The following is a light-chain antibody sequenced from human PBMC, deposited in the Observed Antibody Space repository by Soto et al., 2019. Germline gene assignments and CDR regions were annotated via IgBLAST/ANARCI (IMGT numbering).Light chain of an antibody. CDR3: LQPITYPWT. V-gene: IGKV1-17*01. CDR1: QGIGND. CDR2: AAS. Sequence: DIQMTQSPSSLSASVGDRVTITCRASQGIGNDLVWFQQKPGKAPKPLIYAASSLQSGVPPRLSGSGSGTEFTLAVSSLQAKDCATYYFLQPITYPWTFGQGTKVEIK. J-gene: IGKJ1*01.